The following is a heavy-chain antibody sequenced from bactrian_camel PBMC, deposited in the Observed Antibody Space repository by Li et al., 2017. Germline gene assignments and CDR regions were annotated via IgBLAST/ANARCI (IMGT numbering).Heavy chain of an antibody. CDR2: ISPGTGRR. CDR1: GYTGNYYC. V-gene: IGHV3S1*01. J-gene: IGHJ6*01. Sequence: HVQLVESGGGSVQAGGSLRLSCAASGYTGNYYCMGWVRQAPGKEREGVAAISPGTGRRWYGDSVKDRFTISQDRAQNVLYLQMNALKPEDTAMYYCAAACRGERARISIKALRNVSITDFGYWGQGTQVTVS. D-gene: IGHD3*01. CDR3: AAACRGERARISIKALRNVSITDFGY.